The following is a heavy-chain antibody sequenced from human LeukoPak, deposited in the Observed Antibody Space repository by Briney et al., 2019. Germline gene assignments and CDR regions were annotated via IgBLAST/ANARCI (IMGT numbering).Heavy chain of an antibody. D-gene: IGHD2-15*01. V-gene: IGHV3-23*01. J-gene: IGHJ4*02. CDR1: GFTFSTYA. CDR2: ICGGGVTT. Sequence: GGSLRLSCAASGFTFSTYAMSWVRLAPGKGLEWVSSICGGGVTTYYADSVKGRFTISRDTSKNTLYLQMDGLRAEDMATYDCAKGRGGSCYSGPDSWGQGTLVTVPS. CDR3: AKGRGGSCYSGPDS.